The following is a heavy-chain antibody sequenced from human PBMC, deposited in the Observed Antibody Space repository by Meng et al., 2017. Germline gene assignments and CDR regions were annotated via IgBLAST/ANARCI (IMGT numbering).Heavy chain of an antibody. D-gene: IGHD5-18*01. J-gene: IGHJ5*02. CDR2: IYYSGST. V-gene: IGHV4-31*01. CDR1: GGSISSGCYY. CDR3: ARADRRVGSYGPNWFDP. Sequence: QVQLQEAGPGLVKPSQTLSLTCTVSGGSISSGCYYWSWIRQHPGKGLEWIGYIYYSGSTYYTPSLKSLVTISVDTSKNQFSLKLSSVTAADTAVYYCARADRRVGSYGPNWFDPWGQGTLVTVSS.